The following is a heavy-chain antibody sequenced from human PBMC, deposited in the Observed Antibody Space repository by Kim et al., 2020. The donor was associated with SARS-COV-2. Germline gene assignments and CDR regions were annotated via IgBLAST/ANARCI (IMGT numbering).Heavy chain of an antibody. Sequence: SVKVSCKASGGTFSSYAISWVRQAPGQGLEWMGRIIPILGIANYAQKFQGRVTITADKSTSTAYMELSSLRSEDTAVYYCAWDTAMVKPLYYFDYWGQGTLVTVSS. V-gene: IGHV1-69*04. CDR2: IIPILGIA. CDR1: GGTFSSYA. CDR3: AWDTAMVKPLYYFDY. D-gene: IGHD5-18*01. J-gene: IGHJ4*02.